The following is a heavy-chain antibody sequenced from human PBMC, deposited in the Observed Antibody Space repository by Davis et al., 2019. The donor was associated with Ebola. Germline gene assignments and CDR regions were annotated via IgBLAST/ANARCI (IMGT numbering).Heavy chain of an antibody. CDR2: IKQDGSEK. Sequence: GESLKISCAASGFTFSSYWMSWVRQAPGKGLEWVANIKQDGSEKYYVDSVKGRFTISRDNSKNTLYLQMNSLRAEDTAVYYCARATHFDYWGQGTLVTVSS. J-gene: IGHJ4*02. CDR1: GFTFSSYW. CDR3: ARATHFDY. V-gene: IGHV3-7*01.